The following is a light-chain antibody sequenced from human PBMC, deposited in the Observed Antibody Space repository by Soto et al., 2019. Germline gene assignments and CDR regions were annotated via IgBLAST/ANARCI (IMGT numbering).Light chain of an antibody. J-gene: IGKJ4*01. CDR3: QQHADWPLT. V-gene: IGKV3-11*01. Sequence: EIVLTQSPATLSLSPGERATLSCRASQSVGNNLAWYQKKPGQAPGLLIYAASTRATGIPARFSGSGSGTDFTLTISSLEPEDFAVYYCQQHADWPLTFGGGTKVDIK. CDR2: AAS. CDR1: QSVGNN.